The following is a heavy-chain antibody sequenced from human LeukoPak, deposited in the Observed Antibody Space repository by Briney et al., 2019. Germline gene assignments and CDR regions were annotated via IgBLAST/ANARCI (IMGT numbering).Heavy chain of an antibody. J-gene: IGHJ4*02. D-gene: IGHD6-19*01. CDR3: AKDRGEQWLVTSFDY. CDR1: GFTFSSYG. Sequence: GGSLRLSRAASGFTFSSYGMHWVRQAPGKGLEWVAVISYDGSNKYYVDSVKGRFTISRDNSKNTLYLQMNSLRPEDTAVCYCAKDRGEQWLVTSFDYWGQGTLVTVSS. V-gene: IGHV3-30*18. CDR2: ISYDGSNK.